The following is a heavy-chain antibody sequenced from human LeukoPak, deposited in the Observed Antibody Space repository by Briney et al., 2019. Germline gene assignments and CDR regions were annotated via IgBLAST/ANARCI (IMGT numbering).Heavy chain of an antibody. CDR3: ARALNYVYYYYMDV. CDR2: IYTSGST. D-gene: IGHD3-10*02. V-gene: IGHV4-4*07. J-gene: IGHJ6*03. CDR1: GGSISSYY. Sequence: PSETLSLTCTVSGGSISSYYWSWIRRPAGKGLEWIGRIYTSGSTNYNPSLKSRVTMSVDTSKNQFSLKLSSVTAADTAVYYCARALNYVYYYYMDVWGKGTTVTVSS.